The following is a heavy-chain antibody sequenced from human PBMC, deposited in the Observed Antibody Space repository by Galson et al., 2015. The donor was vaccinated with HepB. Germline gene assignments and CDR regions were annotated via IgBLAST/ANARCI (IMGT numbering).Heavy chain of an antibody. CDR2: IIPIFGTA. Sequence: SVKVSCKASGGTFSSYAISWVRQAPGQGLEWMGGIIPIFGTANYAQKFQGRVTITADESTSTAYMELSSLRSEDTAVYYCATHLAVAGTRGARAHDYWGQGTLVTVSS. D-gene: IGHD6-13*01. CDR1: GGTFSSYA. CDR3: ATHLAVAGTRGARAHDY. V-gene: IGHV1-69*13. J-gene: IGHJ4*02.